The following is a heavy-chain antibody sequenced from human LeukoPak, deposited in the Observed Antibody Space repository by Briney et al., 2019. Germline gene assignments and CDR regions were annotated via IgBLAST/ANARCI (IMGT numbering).Heavy chain of an antibody. Sequence: PSETLSLTCTVSSGSISTSNYYWGWVRQPPGKALEWIGNIFYSGSTYYSPSLKSRVTISLDTSRNQFSLKLSSVTAADTAVYYCARYSSGWYSSYFDYWGQGTLVTVSS. V-gene: IGHV4-39*07. CDR2: IFYSGST. CDR1: SGSISTSNYY. D-gene: IGHD6-19*01. CDR3: ARYSSGWYSSYFDY. J-gene: IGHJ4*02.